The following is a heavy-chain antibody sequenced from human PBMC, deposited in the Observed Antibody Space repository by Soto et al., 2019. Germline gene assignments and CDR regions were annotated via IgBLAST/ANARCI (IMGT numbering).Heavy chain of an antibody. CDR3: ARDRGVWEAYGMDV. Sequence: QVQLVQSGAEVKKPGSSVKVSCKASGGTFSSDAISWVRQAPGQGLEWMGGIIPIFGTANYAQKFQGRVTITADESTSTAYMELSSLRSEDTAVYYCARDRGVWEAYGMDVWGQGTTVTVSS. CDR2: IIPIFGTA. CDR1: GGTFSSDA. J-gene: IGHJ6*02. V-gene: IGHV1-69*01. D-gene: IGHD1-26*01.